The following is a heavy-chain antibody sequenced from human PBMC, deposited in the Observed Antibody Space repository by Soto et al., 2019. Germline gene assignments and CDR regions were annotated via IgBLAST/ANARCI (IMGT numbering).Heavy chain of an antibody. CDR2: INADNGNT. Sequence: ASVKVSCKASGYTFTNYAIHWVRQAPGQRLEWMGWINADNGNTNYVQTFQGRVTMTRDTSASTVYMEVRSLRSEDTAVYYCAREGVAPYYYYGMDVWGQGTPVTV. J-gene: IGHJ6*02. CDR3: AREGVAPYYYYGMDV. D-gene: IGHD5-12*01. CDR1: GYTFTNYA. V-gene: IGHV1-3*01.